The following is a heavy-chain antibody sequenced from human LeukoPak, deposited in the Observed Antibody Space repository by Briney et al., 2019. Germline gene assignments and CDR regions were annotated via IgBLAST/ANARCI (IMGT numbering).Heavy chain of an antibody. V-gene: IGHV4-39*07. Sequence: SETLSLTGTVSGGSISSSSYYWGWIRQPPGKGLEWIGSIYYSGSTYYNPSLKSRVTISVDTSKNQFSLKLSSVTAADTAVFYCARVYRALDYWGQGTLVTVSS. J-gene: IGHJ4*02. CDR1: GGSISSSSYY. CDR3: ARVYRALDY. CDR2: IYYSGST.